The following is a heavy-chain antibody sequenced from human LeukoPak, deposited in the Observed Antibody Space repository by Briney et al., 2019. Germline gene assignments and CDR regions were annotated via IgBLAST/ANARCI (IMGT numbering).Heavy chain of an antibody. J-gene: IGHJ3*02. CDR3: ARRVNLGYCSSTSCFTLPDAFDI. V-gene: IGHV5-10-1*01. CDR2: IDPSDSYT. CDR1: GYRFTSYW. D-gene: IGHD2-2*02. Sequence: GESLKISCKGSGYRFTSYWISWVRQMPGKGLEWMGRIDPSDSYTNYSPSFQGHVTISADKSISTAYLQWSSLKASDTAMYYCARRVNLGYCSSTSCFTLPDAFDIWGQGTMVTVSS.